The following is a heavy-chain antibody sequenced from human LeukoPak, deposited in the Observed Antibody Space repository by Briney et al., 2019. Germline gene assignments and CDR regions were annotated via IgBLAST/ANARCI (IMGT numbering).Heavy chain of an antibody. J-gene: IGHJ4*02. CDR2: INYSGST. D-gene: IGHD6-19*01. CDR3: ASGIDARSDSSV. Sequence: KTSETLSLTCAVYGGSFSGYYWGWIRQSPVKGLEWIGSINYSGSTFYNPSLKSRVAMSVDMFNNQFSLKLTSVTATDTAVYYCASGIDARSDSSVWGQGTLVTVSS. CDR1: GGSFSGYY. V-gene: IGHV4-34*01.